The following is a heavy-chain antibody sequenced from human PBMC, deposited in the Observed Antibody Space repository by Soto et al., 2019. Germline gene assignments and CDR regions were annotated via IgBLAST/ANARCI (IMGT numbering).Heavy chain of an antibody. Sequence: GGSLRLSCAASGFTFSSCAMHWVRQAPGKGLEWVAVISYDGSNKYYADSVKGRFTISRDNSKNTLYLQMNSLRAEDTAVYYCARDYYYDSSALTDAFDIWGQGTMVTVSS. D-gene: IGHD3-22*01. J-gene: IGHJ3*02. V-gene: IGHV3-30-3*01. CDR2: ISYDGSNK. CDR1: GFTFSSCA. CDR3: ARDYYYDSSALTDAFDI.